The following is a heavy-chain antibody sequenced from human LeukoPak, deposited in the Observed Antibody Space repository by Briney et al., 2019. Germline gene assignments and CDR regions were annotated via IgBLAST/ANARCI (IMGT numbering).Heavy chain of an antibody. CDR3: ARDGARMPEHWFDP. D-gene: IGHD1-14*01. J-gene: IGHJ5*02. CDR2: INPSGGST. V-gene: IGHV1-46*01. Sequence: ASVKVSCEASGYTFTSYYMHWVRQAPGQGLEWMGLINPSGGSTIYAQKFQGRVTMTRDTSTSTVYMELSSLRSEDTAVYYCARDGARMPEHWFDPWGQGTLVTVSS. CDR1: GYTFTSYY.